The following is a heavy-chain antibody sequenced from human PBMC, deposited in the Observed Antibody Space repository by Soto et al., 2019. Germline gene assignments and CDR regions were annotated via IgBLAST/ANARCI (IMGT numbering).Heavy chain of an antibody. CDR2: ISSDGRST. Sequence: EVQLVESGGDLVQPGGSLRLSWAASGFTCSNYPMYWVRQTPGKGLVWVSRISSDGRSTIYADSVKGRFTISRDNARNTLYLQMNTLRAEDTAVYYCGRVGNGEGYYWGQGTLVTVSS. CDR1: GFTCSNYP. D-gene: IGHD2-8*01. J-gene: IGHJ4*02. V-gene: IGHV3-74*01. CDR3: GRVGNGEGYY.